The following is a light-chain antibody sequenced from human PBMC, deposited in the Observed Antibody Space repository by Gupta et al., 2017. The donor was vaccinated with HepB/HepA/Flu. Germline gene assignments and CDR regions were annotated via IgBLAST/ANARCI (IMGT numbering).Light chain of an antibody. J-gene: IGLJ3*02. CDR1: SSNIGAGYD. V-gene: IGLV1-40*01. CDR2: GNN. CDR3: QSYDSTLSGWV. Sequence: QSVLTQPPSVSGATGQRVTISCTGSSSNIGAGYDVHWYQHLPGAAPKLLIYGNNNRPSGVPVRFSGSKSGTSASLSITGLQAEDDADYYCQSYDSTLSGWVFGGGTKLTVL.